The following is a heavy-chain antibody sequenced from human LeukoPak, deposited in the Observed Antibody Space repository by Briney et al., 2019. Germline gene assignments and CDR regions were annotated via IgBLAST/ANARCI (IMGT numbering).Heavy chain of an antibody. Sequence: GGSLRLSCAASGFTFRNYWMDWVRQAPGKGLECLANIKEDGSETYYADSVVGRFTISRDNAKNSLYLQMNSLRAEDTAVYYCARETPRRGETRDGYRWGQGTLVTVSS. CDR3: ARETPRRGETRDGYR. D-gene: IGHD5-24*01. CDR1: GFTFRNYW. CDR2: IKEDGSET. J-gene: IGHJ4*02. V-gene: IGHV3-7*01.